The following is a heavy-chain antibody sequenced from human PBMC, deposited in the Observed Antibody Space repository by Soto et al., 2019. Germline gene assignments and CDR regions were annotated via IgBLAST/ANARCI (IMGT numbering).Heavy chain of an antibody. CDR1: GYTLTEFS. J-gene: IGHJ4*02. CDR2: FDFQQGET. V-gene: IGHV1-24*01. Sequence: GASGKVSWKGFGYTLTEFSVDWGRQAPGKRLEGMGGFDFQQGETIYAQNFQGKVTMTEDTSTDTAYMELSSLRSEDTAVYYCARADIVLVPAANTPTPFDYWGQGTLVTVSS. CDR3: ARADIVLVPAANTPTPFDY. D-gene: IGHD2-2*01.